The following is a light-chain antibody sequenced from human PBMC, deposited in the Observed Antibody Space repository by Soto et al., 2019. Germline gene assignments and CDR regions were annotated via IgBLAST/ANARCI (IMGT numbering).Light chain of an antibody. J-gene: IGKJ1*01. Sequence: EIVLTQSPGTLSLSPGERATLSCRASQSVRNNYLAWYQQKPGQAPRLLIYAASGRATGIPDRFSGSGSGTDCTLTISRLEPDDFAVYHCQQYGSSPWTFGQGTKVEIK. CDR3: QQYGSSPWT. CDR1: QSVRNNY. V-gene: IGKV3-20*01. CDR2: AAS.